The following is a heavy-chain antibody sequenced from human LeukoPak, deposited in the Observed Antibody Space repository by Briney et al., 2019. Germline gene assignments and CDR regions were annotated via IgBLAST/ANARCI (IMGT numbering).Heavy chain of an antibody. J-gene: IGHJ6*02. CDR2: ISGSGGST. V-gene: IGHV3-23*01. CDR3: AKHDSRWTQVYAMDV. CDR1: GFTFNSYA. D-gene: IGHD6-13*01. Sequence: GGSLRVSCAASGFTFNSYAMSWVRQAAGKGREWVSAISGSGGSTYYADSVKGRFTISRDNSKNTLYLQMNSLRAEDTAIYYCAKHDSRWTQVYAMDVWGQGTTVTVSS.